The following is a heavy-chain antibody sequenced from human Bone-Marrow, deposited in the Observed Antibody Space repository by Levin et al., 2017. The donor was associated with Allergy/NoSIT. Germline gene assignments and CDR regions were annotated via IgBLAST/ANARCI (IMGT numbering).Heavy chain of an antibody. CDR1: GFNFASYG. V-gene: IGHV3-21*01. D-gene: IGHD2-2*01. Sequence: PGGSLRLSCAASGFNFASYGMNWVRQAPGKGLEWVSSISGTGRHIYLADSLKGRFTISRDNAKNSLSLQMNNLRVEDTAVFYCAKDEGPFSSSFAFDCWGQGITVTVSS. CDR3: AKDEGPFSSSFAFDC. J-gene: IGHJ6*02. CDR2: ISGTGRHI.